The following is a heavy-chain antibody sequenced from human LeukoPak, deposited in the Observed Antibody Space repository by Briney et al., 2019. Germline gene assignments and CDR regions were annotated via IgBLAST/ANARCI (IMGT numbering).Heavy chain of an antibody. Sequence: PGGSLRLSCAASGFTFSSYWMTWVRQAPGKGLEWVSNINGDRSIENYVHSVRGRFSIFRDNAKDALYLQMNSLRVDDTAIYYCARDPIVGDTGGGDYWGQGTLVTVSS. CDR2: INGDRSIE. CDR3: ARDPIVGDTGGGDY. J-gene: IGHJ4*02. CDR1: GFTFSSYW. D-gene: IGHD1-26*01. V-gene: IGHV3-7*01.